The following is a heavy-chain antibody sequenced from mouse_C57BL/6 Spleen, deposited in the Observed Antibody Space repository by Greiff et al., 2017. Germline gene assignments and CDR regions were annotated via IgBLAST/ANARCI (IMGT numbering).Heavy chain of an antibody. CDR2: INPGSGGT. Sequence: VKLQESGAELVRPGTSVKVSCKASGYAFTNYLIEWVKQRPGQGLEWIGVINPGSGGTNYTAKFKGKATLTADKSSSTAYMQLSSLTSEDAAVYFCARSSSGSDYWGQGTTLTVSS. CDR1: GYAFTNYL. V-gene: IGHV1-54*01. D-gene: IGHD3-2*02. CDR3: ARSSSGSDY. J-gene: IGHJ2*01.